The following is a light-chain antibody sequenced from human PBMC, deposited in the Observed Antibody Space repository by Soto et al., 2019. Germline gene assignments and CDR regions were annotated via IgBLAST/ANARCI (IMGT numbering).Light chain of an antibody. V-gene: IGLV1-51*01. J-gene: IGLJ2*01. CDR3: GTWDSSLSVG. Sequence: QSVLTQPPSVSAAPGQKVTISCSGSSSNIGSNYVSWYQQLSVTAPKLLIYDNNKRPSGIPDRFSGSKSGTSATLGITGLQTGDEADYYCGTWDSSLSVGFGGGTKLTVL. CDR1: SSNIGSNY. CDR2: DNN.